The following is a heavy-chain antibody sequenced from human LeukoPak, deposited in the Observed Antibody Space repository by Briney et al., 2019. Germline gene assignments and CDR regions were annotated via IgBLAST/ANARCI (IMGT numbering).Heavy chain of an antibody. Sequence: SETLSLTCTVSGGSISSYYWSWIGQPPGKGLEWIGYIYTSGSTNYNPSLKSRVTISVDTSKNQFSLKLSSVTAADTAVYYCARRATYYYDSSGYYESLYYFDYWGQGTLVTVSS. CDR1: GGSISSYY. D-gene: IGHD3-22*01. CDR2: IYTSGST. J-gene: IGHJ4*02. CDR3: ARRATYYYDSSGYYESLYYFDY. V-gene: IGHV4-4*09.